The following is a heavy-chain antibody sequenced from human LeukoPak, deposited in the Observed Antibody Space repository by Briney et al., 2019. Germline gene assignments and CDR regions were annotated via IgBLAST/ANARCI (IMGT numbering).Heavy chain of an antibody. Sequence: GGSLRLSCAASGFTFSSYGMHWVRQAPGKGLEWVAVISYDGSNKYYADSVKGRFTISRDNSKNTLYLQMNSLRAEDTAVYYCAKDRRPYLGAVAGLDYWGQGTLVTVSS. D-gene: IGHD6-19*01. CDR2: ISYDGSNK. J-gene: IGHJ4*02. V-gene: IGHV3-30*18. CDR1: GFTFSSYG. CDR3: AKDRRPYLGAVAGLDY.